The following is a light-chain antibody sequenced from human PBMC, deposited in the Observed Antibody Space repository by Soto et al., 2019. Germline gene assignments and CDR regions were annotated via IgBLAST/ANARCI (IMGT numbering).Light chain of an antibody. CDR2: EVS. Sequence: SVLTQPPSASGSPGQSVTISCTGTSSDVGGYNYVSWYQQHPGKAPKLMIYEVSKRPSGVPDRFSGSKSGNTASLTVSGLQPEDEADYYCSSYAGSNKSVFGTGTKLTVL. CDR3: SSYAGSNKSV. V-gene: IGLV2-8*01. J-gene: IGLJ1*01. CDR1: SSDVGGYNY.